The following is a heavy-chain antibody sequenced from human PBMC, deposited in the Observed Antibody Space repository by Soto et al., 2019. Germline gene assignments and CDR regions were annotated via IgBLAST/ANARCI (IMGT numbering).Heavy chain of an antibody. Sequence: QEQLVESGGGVVQPGRSLRLSCAASGFTFSTYAMHWVRQAPGKGLEWVAVVSYADSVRGRFTISRDNSKNTLFLQMNSLRAEDTAEYFCAKGDPLLWGQGTLVTVSS. V-gene: IGHV3-30*18. CDR3: AKGDPLL. CDR2: VSY. D-gene: IGHD3-10*01. CDR1: GFTFSTYA. J-gene: IGHJ4*02.